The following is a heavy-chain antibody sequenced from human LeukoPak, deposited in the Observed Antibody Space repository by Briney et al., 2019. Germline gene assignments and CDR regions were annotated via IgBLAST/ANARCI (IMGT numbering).Heavy chain of an antibody. Sequence: SETLSLTCTVSGGSISRSSYYWGWIRQPPGKGLEWIGSIYYSGSTYYNPSLKGRVTISVDTSKNQFSLKLSSVTAADTAVYYCARQLMTTHAFDIWGQGTIVTVSS. CDR2: IYYSGST. CDR1: GGSISRSSYY. D-gene: IGHD4-17*01. CDR3: ARQLMTTHAFDI. V-gene: IGHV4-39*01. J-gene: IGHJ3*02.